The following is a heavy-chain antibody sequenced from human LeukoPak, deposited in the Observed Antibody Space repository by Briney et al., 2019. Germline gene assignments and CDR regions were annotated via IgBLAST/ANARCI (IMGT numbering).Heavy chain of an antibody. D-gene: IGHD3-3*01. Sequence: SQTLSLTCTVSGGSISSGGYYWSWIRQHPGKGLEWIGYIYYSGSTYYNPSLKSRVTISVDTSKNQFSLKLSSVTAADTAVYYCARDRPGDFWSGYYKGYYYYGMDVWGQGTTVTVSS. CDR3: ARDRPGDFWSGYYKGYYYYGMDV. V-gene: IGHV4-31*03. CDR1: GGSISSGGYY. CDR2: IYYSGST. J-gene: IGHJ6*02.